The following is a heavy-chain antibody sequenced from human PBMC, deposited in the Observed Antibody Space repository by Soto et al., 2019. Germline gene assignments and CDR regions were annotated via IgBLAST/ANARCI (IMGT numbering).Heavy chain of an antibody. CDR1: GFTFSSYA. D-gene: IGHD5-18*01. J-gene: IGHJ6*02. V-gene: IGHV3-30-3*01. CDR2: ISSAGSNK. CDR3: AGVLKWGVDTLMDDAMDV. Sequence: LRLSCAASGFTFSSYALHWVRQAPGKGLEWVAVISSAGSNKYYADSVKGRFTISRDNSKDTLNLQMNSLRPEDTAVYYCAGVLKWGVDTLMDDAMDVWGQGTTVTVSS.